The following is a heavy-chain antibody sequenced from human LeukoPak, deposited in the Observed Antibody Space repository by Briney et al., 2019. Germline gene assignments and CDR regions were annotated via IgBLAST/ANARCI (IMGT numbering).Heavy chain of an antibody. Sequence: ASVKVSCKASGYTFTSYDINWVRQATGQGLEWMGWMNPNSGNTGYAQRFQGRVTMTRNTSISTAYMELSSLRSEDTAVYYCARSGSSRIYYNYGMDVWGQGTTVTVSS. D-gene: IGHD6-13*01. V-gene: IGHV1-8*01. CDR2: MNPNSGNT. J-gene: IGHJ6*02. CDR3: ARSGSSRIYYNYGMDV. CDR1: GYTFTSYD.